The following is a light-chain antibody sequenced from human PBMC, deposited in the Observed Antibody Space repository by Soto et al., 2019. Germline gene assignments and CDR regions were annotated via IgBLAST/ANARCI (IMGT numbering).Light chain of an antibody. CDR2: EVS. CDR1: SSDVGIYNY. V-gene: IGLV2-14*01. J-gene: IGLJ1*01. CDR3: SSYTTSSTRV. Sequence: QSVLTQPASVSGSPGQSTAISCTGSSSDVGIYNYVSWYQQHPGKVPKLIIYEVSNRPSGVSNRFSGSKSGNTASLTISGLQAEDEADYYCSSYTTSSTRVFGNGTKVTVL.